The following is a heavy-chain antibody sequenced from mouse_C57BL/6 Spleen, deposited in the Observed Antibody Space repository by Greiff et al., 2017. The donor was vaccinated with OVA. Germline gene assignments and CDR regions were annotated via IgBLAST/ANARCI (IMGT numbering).Heavy chain of an antibody. V-gene: IGHV1-26*01. CDR1: GYTFTDYY. CDR2: INPNNGGT. D-gene: IGHD2-5*01. J-gene: IGHJ1*03. Sequence: EVQLQQSGPELVKPGASVKISCKASGYTFTDYYMNWVKQSHGKSLEWIGDINPNNGGTSYTQKFKGKATLTVDKSSSTASMELRSLTSEDSAVYYCARSGYSNYEWYFDVWGTGTTVTVSS. CDR3: ARSGYSNYEWYFDV.